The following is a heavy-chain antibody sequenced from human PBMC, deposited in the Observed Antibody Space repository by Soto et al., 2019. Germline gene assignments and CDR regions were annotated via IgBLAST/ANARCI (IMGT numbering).Heavy chain of an antibody. CDR1: GYTFTSYY. CDR3: AREVGYCSSTSCYSNGMDV. Sequence: QVQLVQSGAEVKKPGASVKVSCKASGYTFTSYYMHWVRQAPGQGLEWMGIINPSGGSTSYAQKFQGRVTMTMDTSTSTVYMELSSLRSEDTAVYYCAREVGYCSSTSCYSNGMDVWGQGTTVTVSS. V-gene: IGHV1-46*01. CDR2: INPSGGST. J-gene: IGHJ6*02. D-gene: IGHD2-2*01.